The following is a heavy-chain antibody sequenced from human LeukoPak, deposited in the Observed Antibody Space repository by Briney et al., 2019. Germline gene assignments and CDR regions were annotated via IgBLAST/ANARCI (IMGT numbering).Heavy chain of an antibody. CDR2: IYYSGST. CDR3: ARDLPLKAVAGTGDAFDI. D-gene: IGHD6-19*01. Sequence: ETLSLTCTVSGGSISSYYWSWIRQPPGKGLEWIGYIYYSGSTNYNPSLKSRVTISVDTSKYQFSLKLSSVTAADTAVYYCARDLPLKAVAGTGDAFDIWGQGTMVTVSS. CDR1: GGSISSYY. V-gene: IGHV4-59*01. J-gene: IGHJ3*02.